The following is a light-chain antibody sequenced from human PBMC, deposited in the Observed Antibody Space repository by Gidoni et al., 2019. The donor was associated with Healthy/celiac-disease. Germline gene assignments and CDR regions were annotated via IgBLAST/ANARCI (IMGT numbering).Light chain of an antibody. V-gene: IGKV1-39*01. CDR1: QSISSY. Sequence: DIQMTQSPSSLSASVGDRVTITCRASQSISSYLNLYQQKPGKAPKLLIYAAASLQSRVPSRFSGSGSGTDFTLTISSLQPEDFATYYCQQSYSTPPVTFGPGTKVDIK. CDR2: AAA. CDR3: QQSYSTPPVT. J-gene: IGKJ3*01.